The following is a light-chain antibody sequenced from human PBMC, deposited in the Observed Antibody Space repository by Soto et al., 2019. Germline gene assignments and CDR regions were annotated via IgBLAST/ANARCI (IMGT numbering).Light chain of an antibody. Sequence: DIQMTQSPSTLSASVGDRVTITCRASQSLSRWLAWYQQKPGKAPKLLIYDASILESGVPSRFSGNGSGTEFTLTIGSLQPDDFATYYCQHYSSYLFGQGTKLEI. CDR1: QSLSRW. CDR3: QHYSSYL. CDR2: DAS. V-gene: IGKV1-5*01. J-gene: IGKJ2*01.